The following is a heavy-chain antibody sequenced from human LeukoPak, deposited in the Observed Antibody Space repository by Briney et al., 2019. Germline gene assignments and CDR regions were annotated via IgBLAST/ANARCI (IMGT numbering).Heavy chain of an antibody. J-gene: IGHJ6*03. D-gene: IGHD3-10*01. V-gene: IGHV1-18*01. CDR2: ISAYNGNT. CDR3: ARDTMVRGVALFNYYYYMDV. CDR1: GYTFTSYG. Sequence: ASVKVSCKASGYTFTSYGISWVRQAPGQGLEWMGWISAYNGNTNYAQKLRGRVTMTTDTSTSTAYMELRSLRSDDTAVYYCARDTMVRGVALFNYYYYMDVWGKGTTVTISS.